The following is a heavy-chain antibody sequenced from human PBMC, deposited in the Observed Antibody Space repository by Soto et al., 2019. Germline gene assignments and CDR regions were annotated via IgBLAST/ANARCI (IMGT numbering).Heavy chain of an antibody. J-gene: IGHJ4*02. V-gene: IGHV1-18*01. CDR3: ARDFNGPPDKPSAHDY. Sequence: ASVKVSCKASGYTFTSYGISWVRQAPGQGLEWMGWISAYNGNTNYAQKLQGRVTMTTDTSTSTAYMELRSLRSDDTAVYYCARDFNGPPDKPSAHDYWGQCTLVTVSS. CDR1: GYTFTSYG. CDR2: ISAYNGNT.